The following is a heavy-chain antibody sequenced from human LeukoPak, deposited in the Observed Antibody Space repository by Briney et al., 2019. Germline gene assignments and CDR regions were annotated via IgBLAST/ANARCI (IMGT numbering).Heavy chain of an antibody. V-gene: IGHV3-23*01. CDR1: GFTFSSYP. CDR2: ISSGGGTA. J-gene: IGHJ4*02. Sequence: GGSLRLSCAGSGFTFSSYPMSWVRQAPGKGLQWVSAISSGGGTAYYADSVKGRFTISRDNSKSKLYLQMDSLRAEDTAIYYCAARPRMPPRFDFWGLGTLVTVSS. CDR3: AARPRMPPRFDF. D-gene: IGHD2-2*01.